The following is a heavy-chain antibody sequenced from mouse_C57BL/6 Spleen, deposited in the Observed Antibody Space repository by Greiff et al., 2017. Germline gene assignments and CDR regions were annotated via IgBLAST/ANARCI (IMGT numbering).Heavy chain of an antibody. CDR1: GYTFTSYW. Sequence: VQLQQPGAELVRPGSSVKLSCKASGYTFTSYWMHWVKQRPIQGLEWIGNIDPSDSVTHYNQKFKDKATLTVDKSSSTAYMQLSSLTSEDSAVYYCAREYYSNYGGYFDYWGQGTTLTVSS. D-gene: IGHD2-5*01. V-gene: IGHV1-52*01. J-gene: IGHJ2*01. CDR3: AREYYSNYGGYFDY. CDR2: IDPSDSVT.